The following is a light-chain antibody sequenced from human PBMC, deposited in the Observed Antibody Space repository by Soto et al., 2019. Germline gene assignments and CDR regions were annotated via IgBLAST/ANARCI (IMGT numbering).Light chain of an antibody. J-gene: IGKJ5*01. CDR3: QQYDSSPFT. CDR1: QSVSSTY. V-gene: IGKV3-20*01. CDR2: AAS. Sequence: EIVLTQSPGTLSLSPGERATLSCRASQSVSSTYLAWYQQKPGQAPCLLIYAASRRAAGVPDRFSAGGSGTDFTLTTSGLEPEDFAVYYCQQYDSSPFTFGQGTRLDIK.